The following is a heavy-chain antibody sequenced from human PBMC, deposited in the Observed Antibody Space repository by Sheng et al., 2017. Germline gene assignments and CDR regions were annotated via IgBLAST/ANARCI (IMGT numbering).Heavy chain of an antibody. D-gene: IGHD6-19*01. CDR1: GYTFTGYY. V-gene: IGHV1-2*06. Sequence: QVQLVQSGAEMKKPGASVKVSCKASGYTFTGYYMHWVRQAPGQGLEWMGRINPNSGGTNYAQKFQGRVTMTRDTSISTAYMELSRLRSDDTAVYYCARDPSSGWRTFDIWGQGTMVTVSS. CDR2: INPNSGGT. CDR3: ARDPSSGWRTFDI. J-gene: IGHJ3*02.